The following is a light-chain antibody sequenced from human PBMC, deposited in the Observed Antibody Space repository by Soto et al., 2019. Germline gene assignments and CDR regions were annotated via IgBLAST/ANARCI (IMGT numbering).Light chain of an antibody. CDR2: SAS. Sequence: DIQMTQSPYSLSGSVGDVVTITCRSSQNIRTYLNWYQQKPGRAPKLLIHSASALPNGVPSRFSGSGSGTEFTPTMSGLQPEDFETYYCQQGHSTPYTFGQGTKVDIK. J-gene: IGKJ2*01. CDR1: QNIRTY. CDR3: QQGHSTPYT. V-gene: IGKV1-39*01.